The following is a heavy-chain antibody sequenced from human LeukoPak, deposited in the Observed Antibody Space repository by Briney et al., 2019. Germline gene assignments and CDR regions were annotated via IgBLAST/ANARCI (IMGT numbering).Heavy chain of an antibody. D-gene: IGHD2-2*03. CDR1: GFTFSSYG. J-gene: IGHJ3*02. CDR3: ARGLDSVTWGHFDI. Sequence: GGSLRLSCAASGFTFSSYGMHWVRQAPGKGLEWVAVISYDGSNKYYADSVKGRFTISRDNSKNTLYLKMSSLRAEDTAVYYCARGLDSVTWGHFDIWGQGTVVTVSS. V-gene: IGHV3-30*03. CDR2: ISYDGSNK.